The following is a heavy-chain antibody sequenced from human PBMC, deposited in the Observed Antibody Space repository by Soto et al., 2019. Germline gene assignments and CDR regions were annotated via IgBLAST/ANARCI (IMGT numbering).Heavy chain of an antibody. V-gene: IGHV3-49*04. Sequence: EVQVVESGGGLVQPGQSLRLSCFASGFPFGDSAFSWVRQAPGKGLEWVGFIRTKTFGGTAEYAASVKGRFSISRDDSKSIAYLQMNSLKTEDTAVYYCIRDMKYSYYFEAGHWGQGTLVTVSS. D-gene: IGHD5-18*01. CDR3: IRDMKYSYYFEAGH. CDR1: GFPFGDSA. J-gene: IGHJ4*02. CDR2: IRTKTFGGTA.